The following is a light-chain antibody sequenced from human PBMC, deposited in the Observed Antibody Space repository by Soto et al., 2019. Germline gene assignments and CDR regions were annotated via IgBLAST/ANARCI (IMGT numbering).Light chain of an antibody. J-gene: IGKJ1*01. CDR3: QQYNDNWT. CDR1: QSISSW. Sequence: DIQMTQSPSTLSASVGDRVTITCWASQSISSWLAGYQQKPGTAPKLLIYKASTLQSGVPSRFSGSGSGTQFPLTIRSLQHDDSATYYCQQYNDNWTFGQGTKVEIK. CDR2: KAS. V-gene: IGKV1-5*03.